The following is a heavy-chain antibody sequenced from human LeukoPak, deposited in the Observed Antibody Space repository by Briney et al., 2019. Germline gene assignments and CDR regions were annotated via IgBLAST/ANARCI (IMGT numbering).Heavy chain of an antibody. Sequence: SETLSLTCAVSGGSISSNNWWSWVRQPPGKGLEWIGEIYHHGATNYNPSLKSRVTLSVDKSKNQFSLELSSVIAADTAVYYCARGPSVAAHLDYWGQGTLVTVSS. V-gene: IGHV4-4*02. CDR2: IYHHGAT. D-gene: IGHD5-12*01. CDR3: ARGPSVAAHLDY. CDR1: GGSISSNNW. J-gene: IGHJ4*02.